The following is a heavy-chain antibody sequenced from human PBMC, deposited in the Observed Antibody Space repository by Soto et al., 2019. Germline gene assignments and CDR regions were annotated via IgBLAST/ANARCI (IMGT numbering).Heavy chain of an antibody. J-gene: IGHJ4*02. CDR1: GGTFSSYA. Sequence: ASVKVSCKASGGTFSSYAISWVRQAPGQGLEWMGGIIPIFGTANYAQKFQGRVTITADESTSTAYMELSSLRSVDTAVYYCARVYDSSGYYFAYWGQGTLVTVSS. D-gene: IGHD3-22*01. CDR2: IIPIFGTA. CDR3: ARVYDSSGYYFAY. V-gene: IGHV1-69*13.